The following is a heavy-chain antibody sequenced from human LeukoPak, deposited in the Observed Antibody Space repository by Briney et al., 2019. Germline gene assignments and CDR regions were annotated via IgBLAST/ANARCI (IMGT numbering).Heavy chain of an antibody. CDR2: IYSGGST. CDR3: ARGYRWAAPCDS. V-gene: IGHV3-66*01. D-gene: IGHD3-16*02. CDR1: GGSVGSGTYY. J-gene: IGHJ4*02. Sequence: ETLSLTCTVSGGSVGSGTYYMSWVRQAPGKGLEWVSIIYSGGSTYYADSVKGRFTISRDNSKNTLYLQMNSLRAEDTAVYYCARGYRWAAPCDSWGQGTLVTVSS.